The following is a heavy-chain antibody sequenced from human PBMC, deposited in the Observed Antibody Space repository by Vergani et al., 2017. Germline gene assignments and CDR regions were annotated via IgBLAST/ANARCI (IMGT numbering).Heavy chain of an antibody. CDR3: ATGPKIQRAFDI. D-gene: IGHD1-1*01. CDR1: GYTFTGYY. J-gene: IGHJ3*02. V-gene: IGHV1-2*02. CDR2: INPNSGGT. Sequence: QVQLVQSGAEVKKPGASVKVSCKASGYTFTGYYMHWVRQAPGQGLEWMGWINPNSGGTNYAQKFQGRVTITADKSTSTAYMELSSLRSEDTAVYYCATGPKIQRAFDIWGQGTMVTVSS.